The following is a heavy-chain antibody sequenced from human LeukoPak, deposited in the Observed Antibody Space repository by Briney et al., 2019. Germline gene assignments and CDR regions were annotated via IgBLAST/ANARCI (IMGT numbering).Heavy chain of an antibody. D-gene: IGHD3-22*01. CDR3: AKDPTHYRVWDYYETIGLSY. J-gene: IGHJ4*02. CDR2: ISSSGSTI. CDR1: GFTFSSYE. Sequence: GGSLRLSCAASGFTFSSYEMNWVRQAPGKGLEWVSYISSSGSTIYYADSVKGRFTISRDNAKNSLYLQMDSLRAEDTAVYYCAKDPTHYRVWDYYETIGLSYWGQGTLVTVSS. V-gene: IGHV3-48*03.